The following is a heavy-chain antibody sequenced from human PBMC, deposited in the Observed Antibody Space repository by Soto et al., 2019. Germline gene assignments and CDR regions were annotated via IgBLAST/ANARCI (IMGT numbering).Heavy chain of an antibody. J-gene: IGHJ4*02. D-gene: IGHD3-3*01. CDR1: GFTFSTYA. Sequence: HPGGSLRLSCAASGFTFSTYAMSWVRQAPGKGLEWASSIVGSGTGTYYADSVKGRFTISRDNSKNTLYLHMNSLRVEDTAVYYCAKGRNYDFYFDCWGRGTLVTGAS. CDR3: AKGRNYDFYFDC. CDR2: IVGSGTGT. V-gene: IGHV3-23*05.